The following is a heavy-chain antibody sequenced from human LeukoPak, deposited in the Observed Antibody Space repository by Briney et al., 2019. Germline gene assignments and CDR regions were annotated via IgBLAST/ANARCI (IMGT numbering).Heavy chain of an antibody. J-gene: IGHJ4*02. CDR1: GYSISSGYY. CDR2: IYHSGRT. V-gene: IGHV4-38-2*02. CDR3: ARDSVLAAAGTGFDY. D-gene: IGHD6-13*01. Sequence: SETLSLTCTVSGYSISSGYYWGWIRQPPGKGLEWIASIYHSGRTYYNASLKSRVTISVDTSKNQFSLKLSSVTAADTAVYYCARDSVLAAAGTGFDYWGQGTLVTVSS.